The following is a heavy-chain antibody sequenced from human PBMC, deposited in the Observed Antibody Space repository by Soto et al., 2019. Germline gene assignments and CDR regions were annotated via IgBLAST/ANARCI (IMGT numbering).Heavy chain of an antibody. Sequence: SETLSLTCSVSVDSINSSHWWNWVRQPPEKGLEWIGQISHSGSTNYNPSLTSRVTISVDKSKNHFSLKLTSVTAADTAVYYCAARNFVSRRWPDRIRSYWGQRNLVTVSS. CDR1: VDSINSSHW. D-gene: IGHD3-3*02. CDR3: AARNFVSRRWPDRIRSY. J-gene: IGHJ4*02. V-gene: IGHV4-4*02. CDR2: ISHSGST.